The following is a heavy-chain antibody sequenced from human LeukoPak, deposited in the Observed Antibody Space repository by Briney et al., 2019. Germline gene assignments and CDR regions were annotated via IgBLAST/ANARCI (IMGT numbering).Heavy chain of an antibody. D-gene: IGHD1-1*01. Sequence: ASVKVSCKASGYTFTSYGISWVRQAPGQGLEWMGWISAYNGNTNYAQKLQGRVTMTTDTSTSTAYMELRSLRSDDTAVYYCARDPPVTLVRERFDYWGQGTLVTVSS. CDR3: ARDPPVTLVRERFDY. V-gene: IGHV1-18*04. CDR1: GYTFTSYG. J-gene: IGHJ4*02. CDR2: ISAYNGNT.